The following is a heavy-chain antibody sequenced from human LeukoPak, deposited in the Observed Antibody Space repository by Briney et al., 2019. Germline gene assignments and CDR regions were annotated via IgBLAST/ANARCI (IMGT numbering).Heavy chain of an antibody. CDR3: ARVTRFTKFGELYFDS. CDR2: ITHSSST. Sequence: SETLSLTCAVYGGSFSCYYWSWIRQSPGKGLEWIGEITHSSSTNYNPSLKSRVTISLDTSKSQFSLKLTSVTAADTAVYYCARVTRFTKFGELYFDSWGQGTLLTVSS. V-gene: IGHV4-34*01. J-gene: IGHJ4*02. CDR1: GGSFSCYY. D-gene: IGHD3-10*01.